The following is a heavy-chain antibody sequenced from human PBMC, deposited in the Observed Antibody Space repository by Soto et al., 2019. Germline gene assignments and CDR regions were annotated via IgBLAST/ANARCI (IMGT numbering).Heavy chain of an antibody. Sequence: PSETLSLTXSVSGASISRGAYYWSWIRQHPGKGLEWIGNIYYSGSAYYNPSLKSRVAISVDTSQNQFSLRLSSVTAADTAVYYRARGVLANWGPENWFDPWGQGTLVTVSS. CDR2: IYYSGSA. J-gene: IGHJ5*02. CDR1: GASISRGAYY. CDR3: ARGVLANWGPENWFDP. D-gene: IGHD7-27*01. V-gene: IGHV4-31*02.